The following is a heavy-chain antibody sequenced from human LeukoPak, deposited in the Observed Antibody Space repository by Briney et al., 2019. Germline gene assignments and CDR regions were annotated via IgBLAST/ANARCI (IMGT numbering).Heavy chain of an antibody. D-gene: IGHD3-10*01. CDR1: GYSISSGYY. J-gene: IGHJ4*02. CDR3: ARDWGARDGSGSYYNGAIDY. Sequence: PSETLSLTCAVSGYSISSGYYWGWIRQPPGKGLEWIGSIYHSGSTYYNPSLKSRVTISVDTSKNQFSLKLSSVNAADTAVYYCARDWGARDGSGSYYNGAIDYWGQGTLVTVSS. CDR2: IYHSGST. V-gene: IGHV4-38-2*02.